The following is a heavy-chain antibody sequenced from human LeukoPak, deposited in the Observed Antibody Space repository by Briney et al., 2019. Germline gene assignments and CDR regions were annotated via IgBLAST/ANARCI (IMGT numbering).Heavy chain of an antibody. Sequence: SETLPLTCTVSGGSISSYYWSSIRQPPGKGLEWIGYIYYSGSTNYNPSLKSRVTISVDTSKNQFSLKLSSVTAADTAVYYCARERSSSWYDYWGQGTLVTVSS. V-gene: IGHV4-59*01. J-gene: IGHJ4*02. CDR2: IYYSGST. CDR1: GGSISSYY. D-gene: IGHD6-13*01. CDR3: ARERSSSWYDY.